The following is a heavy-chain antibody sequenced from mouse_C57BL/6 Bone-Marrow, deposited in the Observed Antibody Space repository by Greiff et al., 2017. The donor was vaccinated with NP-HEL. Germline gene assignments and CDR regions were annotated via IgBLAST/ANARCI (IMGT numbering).Heavy chain of an antibody. V-gene: IGHV2-9*01. CDR1: GFSLTSYG. CDR2: IWGGGST. Sequence: VKMVESGPGLVAPSQSLSITCTVSGFSLTSYGVDWVRQPPGKGLEWLGVIWGGGSTNYNSALMSRLSISKDNSKSQVFLKMNSLQTDDTAMYYCAKHGGHDYDSYWYFDVWGTGTTVTVSS. J-gene: IGHJ1*03. CDR3: AKHGGHDYDSYWYFDV. D-gene: IGHD2-4*01.